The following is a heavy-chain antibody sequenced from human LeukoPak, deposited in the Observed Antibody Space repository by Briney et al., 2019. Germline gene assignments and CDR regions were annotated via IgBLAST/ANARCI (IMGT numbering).Heavy chain of an antibody. V-gene: IGHV3-23*01. CDR3: ARDRPFGSGSFPDY. Sequence: GGSLRLSCAASGFTFSSYAMSWVRQAPGKGLEWVSAISGSGGSTYYADSVKGRFTISRDNSKNTLYLQMNSLRAEDTAVYYCARDRPFGSGSFPDYWGQGTLVTVSS. CDR1: GFTFSSYA. CDR2: ISGSGGST. D-gene: IGHD3-10*01. J-gene: IGHJ4*02.